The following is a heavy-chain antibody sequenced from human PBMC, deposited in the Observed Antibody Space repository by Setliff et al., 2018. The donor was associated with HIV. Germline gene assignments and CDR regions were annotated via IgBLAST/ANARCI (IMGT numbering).Heavy chain of an antibody. J-gene: IGHJ4*02. Sequence: PSETLSLTCPVSGDSITSGTYYWSWIRQPAGMRLEWIGHISTSGTTNYNPSLKSRVTISADTSKSQFSLKLTSVTAADTAAYFCARVSTDYVWGSFLSSGPYYFDFWGQGALVTVSS. V-gene: IGHV4-61*09. CDR1: GDSITSGTYY. CDR3: ARVSTDYVWGSFLSSGPYYFDF. D-gene: IGHD3-16*01. CDR2: ISTSGTT.